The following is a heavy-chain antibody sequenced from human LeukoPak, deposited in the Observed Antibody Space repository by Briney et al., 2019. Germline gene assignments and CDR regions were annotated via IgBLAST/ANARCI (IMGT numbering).Heavy chain of an antibody. D-gene: IGHD3-10*01. CDR2: ISGSGGST. Sequence: PGGSLRLSCAASGFTFDDYGMSWVRQAPGKGLEWVSSISGSGGSTYYADSVKGRFIISRDNSKNTVYLQMNSLRAEDTAVYYCAKYYYGSGSYFDYWGQGTLVTVSS. J-gene: IGHJ4*02. CDR3: AKYYYGSGSYFDY. CDR1: GFTFDDYG. V-gene: IGHV3-23*01.